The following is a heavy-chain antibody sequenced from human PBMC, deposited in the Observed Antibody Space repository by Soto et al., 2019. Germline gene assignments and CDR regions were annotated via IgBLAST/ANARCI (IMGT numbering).Heavy chain of an antibody. CDR3: ARDGTGYSSSWYYYYGMGV. CDR1: GGTFSSYA. CDR2: IIPIFGTA. D-gene: IGHD6-13*01. V-gene: IGHV1-69*01. J-gene: IGHJ6*02. Sequence: QVQLVQSGAEVKKPGSSVKVSCKASGGTFSSYAISWVRQAPGQGLEWMGGIIPIFGTANYAQKFQGRVTITADESTSTAYMELSSLRSEDTAVYYCARDGTGYSSSWYYYYGMGVWGQGTTVTVSS.